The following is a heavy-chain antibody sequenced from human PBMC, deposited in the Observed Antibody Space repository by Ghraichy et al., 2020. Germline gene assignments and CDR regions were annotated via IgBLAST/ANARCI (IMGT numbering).Heavy chain of an antibody. V-gene: IGHV4-39*07. Sequence: SETLSLTCTVSGGSISSSSYYWGWIRQPPGKGLEWIGSIYYSGSTYYNPSLKSRVTISVDTSKNQFSLKLSSVTAADTAVYYCAGDGGDGYNYQHEPFDYWGQGTLVTVSS. J-gene: IGHJ4*02. CDR2: IYYSGST. CDR1: GGSISSSSYY. CDR3: AGDGGDGYNYQHEPFDY. D-gene: IGHD5-24*01.